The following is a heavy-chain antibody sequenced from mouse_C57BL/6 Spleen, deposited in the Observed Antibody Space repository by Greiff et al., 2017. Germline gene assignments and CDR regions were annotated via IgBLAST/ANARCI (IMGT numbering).Heavy chain of an antibody. J-gene: IGHJ4*01. CDR1: GYTFTSSW. Sequence: QVQLQQSGAELAKPGASVKLSCKASGYTFTSSWMHWVKQRPGQGLEWIGYINPSSGYTKYNQKFKDKATLTADKSSSTAYMQLSSLTYEDSAVYYGAEGPTVVGAMDYWGQGTSVTVSS. CDR2: INPSSGYT. D-gene: IGHD1-1*01. V-gene: IGHV1-7*01. CDR3: AEGPTVVGAMDY.